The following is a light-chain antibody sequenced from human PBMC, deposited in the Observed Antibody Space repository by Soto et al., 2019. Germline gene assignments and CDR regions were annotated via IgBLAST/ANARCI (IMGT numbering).Light chain of an antibody. V-gene: IGLV2-14*01. CDR1: SSDVGGYNY. CDR2: DVS. Sequence: QSALTQPASVSGSPGQSITISCTGTSSDVGGYNYVSWYQQHPGKAPKLMIYDVSNRPSGVSNRFSGAKSGNTATQTICGLQDEVEADYYCSSYTGSSTLFGGGTKLTVL. J-gene: IGLJ2*01. CDR3: SSYTGSSTL.